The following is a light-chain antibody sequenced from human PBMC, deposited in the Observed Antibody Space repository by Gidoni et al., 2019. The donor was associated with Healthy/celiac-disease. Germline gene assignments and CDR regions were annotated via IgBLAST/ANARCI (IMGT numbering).Light chain of an antibody. V-gene: IGKV4-1*01. CDR3: QQYDSTPIT. Sequence: DNEITQTVDSLAACTLEWATGNCESSQSSFYRSNNSNYLAWYQQKPGQPPKLLIYCASTRATGVPDRFSGSGSGTDFTLTISSLEAEDFAVYYCQQYDSTPITFGQXTQLEIK. CDR2: CAS. CDR1: QSSFYRSNNSNY. J-gene: IGKJ5*01.